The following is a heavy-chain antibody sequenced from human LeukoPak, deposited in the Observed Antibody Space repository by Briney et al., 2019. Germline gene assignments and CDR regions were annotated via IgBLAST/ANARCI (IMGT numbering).Heavy chain of an antibody. CDR3: AKMSRGYYDSSGYYCDY. J-gene: IGHJ4*02. Sequence: GGSLRLSCAASGFTFSSYAMSWVRQAPGKGLEWVSAISGSDGSTYYADSVKGRFTISRDNSKNTLYLQMNSLRAEDTAVYYCAKMSRGYYDSSGYYCDYWGQGTLVTVSS. D-gene: IGHD3-22*01. CDR2: ISGSDGST. V-gene: IGHV3-23*01. CDR1: GFTFSSYA.